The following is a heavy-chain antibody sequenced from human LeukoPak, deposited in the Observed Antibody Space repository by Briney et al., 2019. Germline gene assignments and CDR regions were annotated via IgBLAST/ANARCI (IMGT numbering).Heavy chain of an antibody. CDR1: GFTFSSYA. J-gene: IGHJ3*02. CDR2: FSGSGGRT. Sequence: GGSLMLSCAASGFTFSSYAMSWVRQAPGKGLEWVSAFSGSGGRTSDADSVKDRFPVCRDNSKNTLYLQMNSLRAEDTAVYYCAKDSLQWLDNPPLAFDIWGQGTMVTVSS. V-gene: IGHV3-23*01. CDR3: AKDSLQWLDNPPLAFDI. D-gene: IGHD6-19*01.